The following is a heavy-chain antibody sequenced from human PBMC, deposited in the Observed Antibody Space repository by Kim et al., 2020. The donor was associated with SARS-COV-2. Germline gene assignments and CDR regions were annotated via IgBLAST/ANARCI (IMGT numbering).Heavy chain of an antibody. CDR3: ARAEGYYYYYGMDV. V-gene: IGHV4-31*02. J-gene: IGHJ6*02. Sequence: PSLKSRVTISVDTSKNQFSLKLSSVTAADTAVYYCARAEGYYYYYGMDVWGQGTTVTVSS.